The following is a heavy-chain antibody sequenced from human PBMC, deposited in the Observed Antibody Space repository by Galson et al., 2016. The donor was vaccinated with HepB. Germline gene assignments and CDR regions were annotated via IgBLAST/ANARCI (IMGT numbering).Heavy chain of an antibody. Sequence: SLRLSCAASGFTFSTYAMSWVRQAPGKGLEWVSATSGSGGSTYYADSVKGRFTISRDNSKNTVYLQMNSLRAEDTAVYYCAKGYGVFDYWGQGTLVTVSS. J-gene: IGHJ4*02. V-gene: IGHV3-23*01. D-gene: IGHD4-17*01. CDR3: AKGYGVFDY. CDR1: GFTFSTYA. CDR2: TSGSGGST.